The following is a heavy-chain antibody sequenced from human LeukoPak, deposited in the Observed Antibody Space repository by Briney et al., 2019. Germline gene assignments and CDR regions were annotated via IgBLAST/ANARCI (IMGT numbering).Heavy chain of an antibody. V-gene: IGHV4-39*07. CDR3: AREGTYYYDSSGTY. CDR2: IYYSGST. J-gene: IGHJ4*02. CDR1: GGSISSSSYY. Sequence: SETLSLTCTVSGGSISSSSYYWGWIRQPPGKGLEWIGSIYYSGSTYYNPSLKSRVTISVDTSKNQFSLKLSSVTAADTAVYYCAREGTYYYDSSGTYWGQGTLVTVSS. D-gene: IGHD3-22*01.